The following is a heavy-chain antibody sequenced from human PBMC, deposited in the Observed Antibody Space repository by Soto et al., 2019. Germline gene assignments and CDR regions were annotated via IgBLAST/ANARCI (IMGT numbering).Heavy chain of an antibody. Sequence: DVQLVESGGGLIQPGGSLRLSCAASEISVSSNYLSWVRQAPGKGLEWVSGIYSGGATYYADSVKGRFTFSRDNSKNTLVSQMNSLRVDDTAVYYCARGSYRAFDYWGQGTLVTVSS. CDR2: IYSGGAT. CDR1: EISVSSNY. J-gene: IGHJ4*02. CDR3: ARGSYRAFDY. V-gene: IGHV3-53*01. D-gene: IGHD4-4*01.